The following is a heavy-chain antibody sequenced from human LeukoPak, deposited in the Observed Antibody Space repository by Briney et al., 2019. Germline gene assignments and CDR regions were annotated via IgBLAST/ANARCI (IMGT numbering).Heavy chain of an antibody. CDR2: INHSGST. D-gene: IGHD6-13*01. CDR1: GGSISSSSYY. Sequence: SETLSLTCTVSGGSISSSSYYWSWIRQPPGKGLEWIGEINHSGSTNYNPSLKSRVTISVDTSKNQFSLKLSSVTAADTAVYYCAGPNFAAGMGYYFDYWGQGTLVTVSS. J-gene: IGHJ4*02. V-gene: IGHV4-39*07. CDR3: AGPNFAAGMGYYFDY.